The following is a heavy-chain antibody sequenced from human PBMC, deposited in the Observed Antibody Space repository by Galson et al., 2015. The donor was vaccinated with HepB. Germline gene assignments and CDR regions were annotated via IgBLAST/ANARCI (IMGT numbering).Heavy chain of an antibody. J-gene: IGHJ4*02. V-gene: IGHV3-23*01. CDR1: GFTFSSYA. D-gene: IGHD4-17*01. Sequence: SLRLSCAASGFTFSSYAMSWVRQAPGKGLEWVSAISGSGGSTYYADSVKGRFTISRDNSKNTLYLQMNSLRAEDTAAYYCAKDRANHPYGDDYFDYWGQGTLVTVSS. CDR2: ISGSGGST. CDR3: AKDRANHPYGDDYFDY.